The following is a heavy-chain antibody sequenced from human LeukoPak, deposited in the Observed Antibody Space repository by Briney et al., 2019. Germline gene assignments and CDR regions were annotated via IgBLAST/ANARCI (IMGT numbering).Heavy chain of an antibody. Sequence: GGSLRLSCAASGFIFSSYGMHWVRQAPGKGLEWVAVISYDGSNKYYADSVKGRFTISRDNSKNTLYLQMNRLRAEDTAVYYCAKGLDSSGWYCSNWGQGTLVIVSS. D-gene: IGHD6-19*01. J-gene: IGHJ4*02. V-gene: IGHV3-30*18. CDR3: AKGLDSSGWYCSN. CDR2: ISYDGSNK. CDR1: GFIFSSYG.